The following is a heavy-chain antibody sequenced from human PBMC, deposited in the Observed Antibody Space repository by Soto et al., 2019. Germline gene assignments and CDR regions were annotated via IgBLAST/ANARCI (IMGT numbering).Heavy chain of an antibody. CDR3: ARFYSYGYFYYYGMVA. J-gene: IGHJ6*02. CDR1: GGSFSGYY. V-gene: IGHV4-34*01. D-gene: IGHD5-18*01. CDR2: INHSGST. Sequence: SETLSLTCAVYGGSFSGYYWSWIRQPPGKGLEWIGEINHSGSTNYNPSLKSRVTISVDTSKNQFSLKLSSVTAADTAVYYCARFYSYGYFYYYGMVARGQGPSVPVS.